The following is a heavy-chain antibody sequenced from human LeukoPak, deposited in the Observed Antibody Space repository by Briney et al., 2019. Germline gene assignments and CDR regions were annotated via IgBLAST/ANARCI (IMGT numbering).Heavy chain of an antibody. CDR2: ISYDGSNK. D-gene: IGHD5-24*01. CDR3: AREMATIVNQFDY. J-gene: IGHJ4*02. Sequence: GGSLRLSCAASGFTFSSYSMNWVRQAPGKGLEWVAVISYDGSNKYYADSVKGRFTISRDNSKNTLYLQMNSLRAEDTAVYYCAREMATIVNQFDYWGQGTLVTVSS. V-gene: IGHV3-30*03. CDR1: GFTFSSYS.